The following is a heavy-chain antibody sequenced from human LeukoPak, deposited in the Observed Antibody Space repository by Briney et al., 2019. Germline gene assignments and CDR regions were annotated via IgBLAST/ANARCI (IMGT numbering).Heavy chain of an antibody. CDR2: INHSGST. D-gene: IGHD3-10*01. Sequence: SETLSLTCAVYGGSFSDYYWSWIRQPPGKGLEWIGEINHSGSTNYNPSLKSRVTISVDTSKNQFSLKLSSVTAADTAVYYCARGPIRGRFDYWGQGTLVTVSS. V-gene: IGHV4-34*01. CDR1: GGSFSDYY. CDR3: ARGPIRGRFDY. J-gene: IGHJ4*02.